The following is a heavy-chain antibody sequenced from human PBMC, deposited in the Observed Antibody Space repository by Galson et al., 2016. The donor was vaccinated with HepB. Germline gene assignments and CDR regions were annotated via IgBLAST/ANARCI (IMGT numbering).Heavy chain of an antibody. CDR1: GFTFNSYS. V-gene: IGHV3-21*01. J-gene: IGHJ2*01. CDR2: ISSSDGSI. CDR3: ARASAVNWYFDL. Sequence: SLRLSCAASGFTFNSYSMNWVRQAPGKGLEWVSSISSSDGSIYYADSVKGRFTISRDNAKNSLYLQMNSLRAEDTAVYYCARASAVNWYFDLWGRGTLVTVSS. D-gene: IGHD6-19*01.